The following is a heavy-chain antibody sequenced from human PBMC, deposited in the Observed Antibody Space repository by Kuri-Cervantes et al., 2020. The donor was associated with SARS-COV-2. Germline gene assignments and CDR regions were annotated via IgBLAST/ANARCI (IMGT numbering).Heavy chain of an antibody. D-gene: IGHD3-22*01. V-gene: IGHV3-33*01. J-gene: IGHJ4*02. CDR2: IWYDGSNK. CDR3: ARDRYYDSSGPMIDY. Sequence: SCASSGFTFSSYVMHGVRQPPGRGLEWVAVIWYDGSNKYYADSVKGRFTISRDNSKNPLYLQMNSLRAEDTAVYYCARDRYYDSSGPMIDYWGQGTLVTVSS. CDR1: GFTFSSYV.